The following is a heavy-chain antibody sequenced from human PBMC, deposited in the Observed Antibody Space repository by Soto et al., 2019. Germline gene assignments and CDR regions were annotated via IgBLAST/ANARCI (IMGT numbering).Heavy chain of an antibody. Sequence: ASVKVSCKASGYTFTSYYMHWVRQAPGQGLEWMGIINPSGGSTSYAQKFQGRVTMTRDTSTSTVYMELSSLRSEDTAVYYCERVRQPYGMDVWGQGTTVTVSS. J-gene: IGHJ6*02. CDR1: GYTFTSYY. V-gene: IGHV1-46*01. D-gene: IGHD5-18*01. CDR2: INPSGGST. CDR3: ERVRQPYGMDV.